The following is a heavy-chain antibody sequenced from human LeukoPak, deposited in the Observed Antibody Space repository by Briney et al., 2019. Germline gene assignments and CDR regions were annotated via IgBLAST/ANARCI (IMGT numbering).Heavy chain of an antibody. J-gene: IGHJ4*02. CDR3: ARNRKCSGGSCYAYFDY. CDR2: FYYSGCT. Sequence: TSETLSLTCTVSGGSISLYYGSWIREPPGKALEWIGYFYYSGCTNYNPSLKSRVTISVDTSKNQFSLKLSSVTAADTAVYYCARNRKCSGGSCYAYFDYWGQGTLVTVSS. V-gene: IGHV4-59*08. CDR1: GGSISLYY. D-gene: IGHD2-15*01.